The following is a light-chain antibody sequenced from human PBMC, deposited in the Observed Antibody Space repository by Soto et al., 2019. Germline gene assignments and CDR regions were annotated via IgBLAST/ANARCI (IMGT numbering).Light chain of an antibody. Sequence: QTVVTQEPSFSLSPGGTVTLTCGLSYGSVSPSYYPTWYQQTPGQPPRTLIYSTNTRSSGVPDRFSGSILGNKAALTITGAQADDESDDSCVLFLGSGLWVFGGGTKVTVL. CDR3: VLFLGSGLWV. J-gene: IGLJ3*02. CDR2: STN. CDR1: YGSVSPSYY. V-gene: IGLV8-61*01.